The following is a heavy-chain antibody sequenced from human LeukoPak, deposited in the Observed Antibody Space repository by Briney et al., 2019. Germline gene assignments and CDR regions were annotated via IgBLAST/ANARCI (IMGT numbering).Heavy chain of an antibody. CDR1: GGSISSYY. CDR3: ARVWEDTAMVIDY. V-gene: IGHV4-59*01. J-gene: IGHJ4*02. Sequence: PSETLSLTCTVSGGSISSYYWSWIRQPPGKGLEWIGYIYYSGSTNYNPSLKSRVTISVDTSKNQFSLKLSSVTAADTAVYYCARVWEDTAMVIDYWGQGTLVTVSS. CDR2: IYYSGST. D-gene: IGHD5-18*01.